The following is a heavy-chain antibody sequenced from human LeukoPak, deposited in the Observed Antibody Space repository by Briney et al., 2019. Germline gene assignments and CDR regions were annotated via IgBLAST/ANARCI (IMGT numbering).Heavy chain of an antibody. Sequence: ASVKVSCKASGYTFTSYDINWVRQATGQGLEWMGWMNPNSGNTGYAQKFQGRVTMTRNTSISTAYMELSSLRSEDTAVYYCASAGSSAWYYYYGMYVWGQGTTVTFSS. V-gene: IGHV1-8*01. CDR3: ASAGSSAWYYYYGMYV. J-gene: IGHJ6*02. D-gene: IGHD6-6*01. CDR2: MNPNSGNT. CDR1: GYTFTSYD.